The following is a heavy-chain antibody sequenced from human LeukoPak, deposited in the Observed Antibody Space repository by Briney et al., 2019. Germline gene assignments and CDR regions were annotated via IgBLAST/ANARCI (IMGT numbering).Heavy chain of an antibody. J-gene: IGHJ4*02. D-gene: IGHD2-2*01. V-gene: IGHV3-11*06. CDR3: ARDDKRSCSSTSCSAEDY. CDR2: ISSSSSYT. Sequence: GGSLRLSCAASGFTFSDYYMSWIRQAPGKGLEWVSYISSSSSYTNYADSVKGRFTISRDNAKNSLYLQMNSLRAEDTAVYYCARDDKRSCSSTSCSAEDYWGQGTLVTVSS. CDR1: GFTFSDYY.